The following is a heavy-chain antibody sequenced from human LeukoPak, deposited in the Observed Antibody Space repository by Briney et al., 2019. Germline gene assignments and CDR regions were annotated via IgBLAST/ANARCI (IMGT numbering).Heavy chain of an antibody. CDR2: INLDGSGK. CDR3: ARDAVGTVDY. J-gene: IGHJ4*02. Sequence: GGSLRLSCAASGFTFSGYWMTWVRQAPGKGLEWVANINLDGSGKDYVDSVKGRFAISRDNAKNSLYLQMNSLRAEDTAVYYCARDAVGTVDYWGQGTLVTVSS. D-gene: IGHD4-17*01. CDR1: GFTFSGYW. V-gene: IGHV3-7*01.